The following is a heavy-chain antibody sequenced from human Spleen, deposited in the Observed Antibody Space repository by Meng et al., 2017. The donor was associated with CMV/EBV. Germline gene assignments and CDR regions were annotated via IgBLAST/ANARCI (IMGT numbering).Heavy chain of an antibody. Sequence: GESLKISCAASGFTFSNAWMSWVRQAPGKGLEWVGRIKSKTDGGTTDYAAPVKGRFTISRDDSKNTLYLQMNSLKTEDTAVYYCTTGPTYYYDSSGYFPSRDYWGQGTLVTVSS. CDR1: GFTFSNAW. CDR3: TTGPTYYYDSSGYFPSRDY. J-gene: IGHJ4*02. D-gene: IGHD3-22*01. V-gene: IGHV3-15*01. CDR2: IKSKTDGGTT.